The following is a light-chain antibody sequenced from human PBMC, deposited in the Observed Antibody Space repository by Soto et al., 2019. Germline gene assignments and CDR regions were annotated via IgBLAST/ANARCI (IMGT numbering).Light chain of an antibody. CDR2: ATS. CDR1: HSISSDT. Sequence: EIVLTQSPGTLSLSPGDRATLSCRASHSISSDTLAWYQQKPGQPPRLLIYATSSRATGIPDRFSGSGSGTDFTLTISRLEPEDFAVYYCQRNAFGQGTKLEI. V-gene: IGKV3-20*01. J-gene: IGKJ2*01. CDR3: QRNA.